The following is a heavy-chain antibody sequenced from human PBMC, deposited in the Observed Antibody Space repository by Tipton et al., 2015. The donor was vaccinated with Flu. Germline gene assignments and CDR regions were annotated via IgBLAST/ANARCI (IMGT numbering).Heavy chain of an antibody. CDR3: VKDRGGAIGSPDY. J-gene: IGHJ4*02. D-gene: IGHD1-26*01. CDR2: IKQDGSVK. CDR1: GFTISNYW. Sequence: SLRLSCAASGFTISNYWMTWVRQAPEKGLEWVANIKQDGSVKYYVDSVKGRFTISRDNAKNSVYLQMNSLRAEDTALYYCVKDRGGAIGSPDYWGQGALVTVSS. V-gene: IGHV3-7*01.